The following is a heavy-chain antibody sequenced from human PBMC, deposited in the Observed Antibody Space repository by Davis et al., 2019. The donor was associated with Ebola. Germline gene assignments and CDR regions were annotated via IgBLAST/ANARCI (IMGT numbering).Heavy chain of an antibody. CDR3: ARDVRPNYYDSSGQEFDY. V-gene: IGHV1-69*13. CDR2: IIPIFGTA. CDR1: GGTFSSYA. J-gene: IGHJ4*02. D-gene: IGHD3-22*01. Sequence: SVKVSCKASGGTFSSYAISWVRQAPGQGLEWMGGIIPIFGTANYAQKFQGRVTITADESTSTAYMELSSLRSDDTAVYYCARDVRPNYYDSSGQEFDYWGQGTLVTVSS.